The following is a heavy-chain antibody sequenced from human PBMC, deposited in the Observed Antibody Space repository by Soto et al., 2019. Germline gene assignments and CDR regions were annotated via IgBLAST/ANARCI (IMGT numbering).Heavy chain of an antibody. CDR2: IFHNGNS. D-gene: IGHD3-10*01. J-gene: IGHJ6*02. V-gene: IGHV4-38-2*01. CDR3: VRSEANFTSAGGMDV. CDR1: GYSIRICDS. Sequence: SETLSLTCVVSGYSIRICDSWNRVRHPPEVGLQWIGTIFHNGNSSYNPSLKRRLTISVDTTRNEFSLNLRFVTAADAAIYYCVRSEANFTSAGGMDVWGQGTTVTVSS.